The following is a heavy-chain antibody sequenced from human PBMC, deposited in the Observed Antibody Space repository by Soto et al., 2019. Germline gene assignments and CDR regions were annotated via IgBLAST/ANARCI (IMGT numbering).Heavy chain of an antibody. J-gene: IGHJ4*02. D-gene: IGHD3-10*01. CDR3: AKSPDPYGSGNYYNVDY. V-gene: IGHV3-23*01. CDR2: IRGSGDTT. Sequence: EVQLLESGGGLVQPGGSLRLSCAASGFFFSSYALSWVRQAPGKGLQWVSSIRGSGDTTFYADSVKGRFTISRDNSKNTLYLQMNSLRAEDAAVDYCAKSPDPYGSGNYYNVDYWGQGTLVTVSS. CDR1: GFFFSSYA.